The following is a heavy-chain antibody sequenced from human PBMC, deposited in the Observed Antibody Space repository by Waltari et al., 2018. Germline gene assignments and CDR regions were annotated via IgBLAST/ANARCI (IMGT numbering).Heavy chain of an antibody. CDR1: GYTFTGYY. J-gene: IGHJ4*02. Sequence: QVQLVQSGAEVKKPGASVKVSCKASGYTFTGYYMHWVRQAPGQGLGWMGWINPNVGGTNYAEKVRGRVTMTRDTSTSTAYMELSRLRADDTAVYYCARVAGYGDYLISLNYYFDYWGQGTLVTVSS. CDR2: INPNVGGT. V-gene: IGHV1-2*02. D-gene: IGHD4-17*01. CDR3: ARVAGYGDYLISLNYYFDY.